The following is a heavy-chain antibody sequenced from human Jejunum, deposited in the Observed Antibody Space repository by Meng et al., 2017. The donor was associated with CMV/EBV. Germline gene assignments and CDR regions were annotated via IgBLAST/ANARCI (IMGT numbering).Heavy chain of an antibody. CDR3: AKHFDNENGGS. Sequence: AASGFTLSRLWMHWVRQAPGKGLVWVSRINSDGSDTTYADSVRGRFTISRDNAKNTLYLQMNTLTAEDTAVYYCAKHFDNENGGSWGQGTLVTVSS. J-gene: IGHJ5*02. CDR1: GFTLSRLW. V-gene: IGHV3-74*01. D-gene: IGHD3-22*01. CDR2: INSDGSDT.